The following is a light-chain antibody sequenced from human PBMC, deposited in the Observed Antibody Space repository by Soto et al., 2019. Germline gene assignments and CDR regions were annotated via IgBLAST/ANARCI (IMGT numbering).Light chain of an antibody. CDR2: DAS. CDR3: QQRSSWIT. CDR1: QSVGSS. Sequence: EIVLTQSPATLSLLPGERATLSCRASQSVGSSLAWYQHKAGQAPRLLLYDASNRATGIPARFSGSGSGTDFTLTISSLEPEAFAVYYCQQRSSWITFGQGTRLE. V-gene: IGKV3-11*01. J-gene: IGKJ5*01.